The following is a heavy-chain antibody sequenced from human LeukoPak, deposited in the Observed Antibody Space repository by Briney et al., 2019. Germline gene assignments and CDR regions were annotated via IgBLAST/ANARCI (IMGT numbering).Heavy chain of an antibody. CDR2: ISSSSSCT. CDR3: ARACSGGSGYPDY. Sequence: GGSLRLSCAASGFTFSDYYMSWIRQAPGKGLEWVSYISSSSSCTTYADSGKGRFTISRDNAKNSLYLRMNSLRAEDTAVYYCARACSGGSGYPDYWGQGTLVTVSS. V-gene: IGHV3-11*05. J-gene: IGHJ4*02. CDR1: GFTFSDYY. D-gene: IGHD2-15*01.